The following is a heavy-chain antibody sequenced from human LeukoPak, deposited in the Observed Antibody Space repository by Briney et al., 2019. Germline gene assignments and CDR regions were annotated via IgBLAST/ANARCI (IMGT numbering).Heavy chain of an antibody. V-gene: IGHV3-23*01. CDR3: ARFVPAKYMDV. Sequence: GGPLRLSCAASGFTFNNYALSWVPQAPGKGLRWISSISGSSGCIYYADSVKGRFTISRDNSKNTLYLQMNSLRAEDTAVYYCARFVPAKYMDVWGKGTTVTVPS. D-gene: IGHD2-2*01. CDR2: ISGSSGCI. J-gene: IGHJ6*03. CDR1: GFTFNNYA.